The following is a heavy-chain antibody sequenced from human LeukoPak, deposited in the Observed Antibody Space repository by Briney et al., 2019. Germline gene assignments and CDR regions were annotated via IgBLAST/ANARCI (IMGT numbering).Heavy chain of an antibody. CDR1: SGSFRGYY. CDR3: ARGRIAAV. Sequence: SETLSLTCAVYSGSFRGYYWSWIRQPPGKGLEWIGKINHGGSAYYNPSLKSRVTISLDTSKTQFSLQLSSVTAADTAVYYCARGRIAAVWGQGTLVTVSS. J-gene: IGHJ4*02. CDR2: INHGGSA. V-gene: IGHV4-34*01. D-gene: IGHD6-13*01.